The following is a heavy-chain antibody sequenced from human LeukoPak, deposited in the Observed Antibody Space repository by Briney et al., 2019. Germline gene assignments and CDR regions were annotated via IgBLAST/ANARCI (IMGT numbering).Heavy chain of an antibody. CDR3: ARDSQYDSSGHAP. CDR1: GGSISSSNYY. Sequence: SETLSLTCSVSGGSISSSNYYWAWIRQPPGKGLEWIGSIHYTGSTYYSASLKSRDTISVDTSKNQFSLKLPSVTAADTAVYYCARDSQYDSSGHAPWGQGILVTVSS. V-gene: IGHV4-39*07. J-gene: IGHJ5*02. D-gene: IGHD3-22*01. CDR2: IHYTGST.